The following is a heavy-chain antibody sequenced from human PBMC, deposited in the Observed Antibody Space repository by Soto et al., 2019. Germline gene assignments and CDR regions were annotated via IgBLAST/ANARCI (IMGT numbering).Heavy chain of an antibody. J-gene: IGHJ6*03. V-gene: IGHV4-59*01. D-gene: IGHD2-15*01. Sequence: SETLSLTCTVSGGSISSYYWSWIRQPPGKGLEWIGYIYYSGSTNYNPSLKSRVTISVDTSKNQFSLKLSSVTAADTAVYYCARRSSLAASNYYYYYLDVWGKGTTVPVSS. CDR2: IYYSGST. CDR1: GGSISSYY. CDR3: ARRSSLAASNYYYYYLDV.